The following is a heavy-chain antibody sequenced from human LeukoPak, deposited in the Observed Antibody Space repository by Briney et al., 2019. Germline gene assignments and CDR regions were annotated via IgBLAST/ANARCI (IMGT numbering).Heavy chain of an antibody. D-gene: IGHD1/OR15-1a*01. CDR3: ASAPSQKQGAFDI. V-gene: IGHV3-66*01. J-gene: IGHJ3*02. CDR1: GFTFNIYS. CDR2: IYSGGST. Sequence: GGSLRLSCAASGFTFNIYSMNWVRQAPGKGLEWVSVIYSGGSTYYADSVKGRFTISRDNSKNTLYLQMNSLRAEDTAVYYCASAPSQKQGAFDIWGQGTMVTVSS.